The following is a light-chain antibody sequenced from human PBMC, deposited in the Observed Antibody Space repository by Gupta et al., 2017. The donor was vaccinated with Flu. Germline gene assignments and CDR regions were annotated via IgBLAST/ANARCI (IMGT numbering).Light chain of an antibody. J-gene: IGLJ3*02. V-gene: IGLV1-44*01. CDR1: SSNIGSNA. Sequence: HSVLTQPPSASGTPGQRVPISCSRSSSNIGSNAVNWYQQLPGTTPKLLIYRKNQRPPGVPGRFSGSKSGTSASLAISGLQSEEEADYYCAAWDDSLNGLVFGGGTKLTVL. CDR2: RKN. CDR3: AAWDDSLNGLV.